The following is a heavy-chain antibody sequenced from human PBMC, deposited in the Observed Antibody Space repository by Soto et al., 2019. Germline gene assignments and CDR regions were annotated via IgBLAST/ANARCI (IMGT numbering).Heavy chain of an antibody. CDR2: ISSSSSYI. V-gene: IGHV3-21*01. CDR1: GFTFSSYR. CDR3: ARDLSTTYCSGGSCPLGHGMDV. Sequence: GGSLRLSCAASGFTFSSYRMNWVRQAPGKGLEWVSSISSSSSYIYYADSVKGRFTISRDNAKNSLYLQMNSLRAEDTAVYYCARDLSTTYCSGGSCPLGHGMDVGGQGTTVTVSS. J-gene: IGHJ6*02. D-gene: IGHD2-15*01.